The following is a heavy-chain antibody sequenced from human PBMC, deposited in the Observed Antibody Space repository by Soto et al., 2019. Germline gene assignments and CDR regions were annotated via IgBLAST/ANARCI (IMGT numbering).Heavy chain of an antibody. CDR1: GRSISNSY. Sequence: SETLSLTCTFSGRSISNSYSSWIRQPPGKGLECIGFIYYIGSTSYNPSLKSRVTISVDTSKNQFSLKLSSVTAADTAVYYCARDRAHYFDHWGQGTLVTVS. CDR2: IYYIGST. V-gene: IGHV4-59*01. J-gene: IGHJ4*02. CDR3: ARDRAHYFDH.